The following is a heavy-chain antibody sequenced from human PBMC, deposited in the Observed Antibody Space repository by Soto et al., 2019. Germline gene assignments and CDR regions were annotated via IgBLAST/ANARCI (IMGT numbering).Heavy chain of an antibody. CDR3: ARGRYGDY. Sequence: QIHLVQSGAEVKKPGASVMVSCKGSGYGFTTYGITWVRQAPGQGLEWMAWISAHNGNTNYAQKIQGRVTVTRDTSTSTAYMELRSLRSDDTAVYYCARGRYGDYWGQGALVTVSS. CDR1: GYGFTTYG. J-gene: IGHJ4*02. D-gene: IGHD1-1*01. V-gene: IGHV1-18*01. CDR2: ISAHNGNT.